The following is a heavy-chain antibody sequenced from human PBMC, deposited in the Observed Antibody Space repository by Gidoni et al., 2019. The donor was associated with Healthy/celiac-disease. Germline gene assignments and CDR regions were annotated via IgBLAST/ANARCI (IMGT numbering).Heavy chain of an antibody. CDR1: GFTFRSYA. J-gene: IGHJ4*02. CDR3: ARGGPQWEWLLLIDY. D-gene: IGHD3-22*01. CDR2: ISYDGSNK. Sequence: QVQLVESGGGVVQPGRSLRLSCAASGFTFRSYAMHWVRQAPGKGLEWVAVISYDGSNKYYADSVKGRFTISRDNSKNTLYLQMNSLRAEDTAVYYCARGGPQWEWLLLIDYWGQGTLVTVSS. V-gene: IGHV3-30-3*01.